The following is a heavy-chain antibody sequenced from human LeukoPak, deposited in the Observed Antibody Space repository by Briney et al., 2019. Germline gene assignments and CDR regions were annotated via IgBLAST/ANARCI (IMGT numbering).Heavy chain of an antibody. CDR3: ARRSSGSPPYYFDY. CDR2: INSDGSTT. CDR1: RFSFSLYN. J-gene: IGHJ4*02. V-gene: IGHV3-74*01. Sequence: GGSLRLSCAASRFSFSLYNMNWVRQAPGKGLVWVSRINSDGSTTNYADSVKGRFTISRDNAKNTLDLQMNSLRAEDTAVYYCARRSSGSPPYYFDYWGQGTLVTVSS. D-gene: IGHD1-26*01.